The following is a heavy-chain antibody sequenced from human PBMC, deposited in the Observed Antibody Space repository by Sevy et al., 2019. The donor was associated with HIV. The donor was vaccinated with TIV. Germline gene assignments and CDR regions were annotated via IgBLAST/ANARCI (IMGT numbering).Heavy chain of an antibody. D-gene: IGHD3-16*01. V-gene: IGHV1-2*06. CDR3: ARVWGRQSVRDPDYYYYGMDV. CDR1: GYTFSGYY. J-gene: IGHJ6*02. CDR2: VHPNSGGT. Sequence: ASVKVSCKASGYTFSGYYIHWVRQAPGQALESIGRVHPNSGGTKYAQKFQGRVTMTRDTSITTAYMEVSRLRFDDTAVYYCARVWGRQSVRDPDYYYYGMDVWGQGTTVTVSS.